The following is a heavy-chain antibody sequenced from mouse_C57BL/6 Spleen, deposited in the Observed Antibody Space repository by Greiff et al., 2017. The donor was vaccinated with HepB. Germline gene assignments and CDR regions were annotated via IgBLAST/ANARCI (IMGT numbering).Heavy chain of an antibody. CDR2: IWSGGST. CDR1: GFSLTSYG. CDR3: ARAPTVVATGYYYAMDY. J-gene: IGHJ4*01. Sequence: VKLMESGPGLVQPSQSLSITCTVSGFSLTSYGVHWVRQSPGKGLEWLGVIWSGGSTDYNAAFISRLSISKDNSKSQVFFKMNSLQADDTAIYYCARAPTVVATGYYYAMDYWGQGTSVTVSS. V-gene: IGHV2-2*01. D-gene: IGHD1-1*01.